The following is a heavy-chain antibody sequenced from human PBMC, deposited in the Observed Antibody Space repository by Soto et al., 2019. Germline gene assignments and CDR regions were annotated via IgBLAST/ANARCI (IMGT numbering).Heavy chain of an antibody. CDR2: FDPEDGET. J-gene: IGHJ3*02. CDR1: GYTLTELS. Sequence: GASVKVSCKVSGYTLTELSMHWVRQAPGKGLEWMGGFDPEDGETIYAQKFQGRVTMTEDTSTDTAYMELSSLRSEDTAVYYCATDPPYQSFSHAFDIWGQGTMVTVSS. V-gene: IGHV1-24*01. CDR3: ATDPPYQSFSHAFDI. D-gene: IGHD2-2*01.